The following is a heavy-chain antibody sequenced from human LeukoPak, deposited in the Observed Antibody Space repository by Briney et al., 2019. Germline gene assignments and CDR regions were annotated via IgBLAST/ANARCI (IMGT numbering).Heavy chain of an antibody. CDR1: GGSISSYY. CDR3: ARSCSSTSCYTPNYYYYMDV. V-gene: IGHV4-4*09. CDR2: IYTSGST. D-gene: IGHD2-2*02. J-gene: IGHJ6*03. Sequence: PSETLSLTCTVSGGSISSYYWSWIRQPPGKGLEWIGYIYTSGSTNYNPSLKSRVTISVDTSKNQFSLKLSSVTAADTAVYYCARSCSSTSCYTPNYYYYMDVWGKGTTVTVSS.